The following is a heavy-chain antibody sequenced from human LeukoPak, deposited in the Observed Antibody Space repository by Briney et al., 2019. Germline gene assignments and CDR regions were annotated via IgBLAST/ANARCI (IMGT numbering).Heavy chain of an antibody. CDR2: ISGSGGST. Sequence: PGGSLRLSCAASGFTFSSYAMSWVRQAPGKGLEWVSAISGSGGSTYYADSVKGRFTISRDNSKNTLYLQMNSLRAEDTAVYYCAKDLDIPRITVATGIFDYWGQGTLVTVSS. D-gene: IGHD3-10*01. CDR1: GFTFSSYA. CDR3: AKDLDIPRITVATGIFDY. V-gene: IGHV3-23*01. J-gene: IGHJ4*02.